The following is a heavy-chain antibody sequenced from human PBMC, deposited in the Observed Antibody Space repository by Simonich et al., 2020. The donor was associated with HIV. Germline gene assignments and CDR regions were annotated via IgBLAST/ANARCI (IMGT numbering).Heavy chain of an antibody. CDR3: ARSGGSSSDAFDI. CDR1: GFTFSSYW. V-gene: IGHV3-74*01. J-gene: IGHJ3*02. CDR2: INSDGRST. Sequence: EVQLVESGGGLGQPGGSLRLSCAASGFTFSSYWMHWVRQAPGKGLVWVSRINSDGRSTSYADSGKGRFTISRDNAKNTLYLQMNSLRAEDTAVYYCARSGGSSSDAFDIWGQGTMVTVSS. D-gene: IGHD6-6*01.